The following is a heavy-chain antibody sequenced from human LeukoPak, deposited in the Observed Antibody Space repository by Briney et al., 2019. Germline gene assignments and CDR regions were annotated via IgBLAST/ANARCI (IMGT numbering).Heavy chain of an antibody. CDR1: GFTFSSYA. D-gene: IGHD6-19*01. J-gene: IGHJ4*02. CDR2: ISYDGSNK. CDR3: AKPPGQWLVR. V-gene: IGHV3-30-3*02. Sequence: GRSLRLSCAASGFTFSSYAMHWVRQAPGKGLEWVAVISYDGSNKYYADSVKGRFTISRDNSKNTLYLQMNSLRAEDTAVYYCAKPPGQWLVRWGQGTLVTVSS.